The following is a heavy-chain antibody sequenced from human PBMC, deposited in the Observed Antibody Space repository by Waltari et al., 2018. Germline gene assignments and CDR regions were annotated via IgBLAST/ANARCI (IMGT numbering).Heavy chain of an antibody. V-gene: IGHV3-74*02. D-gene: IGHD3-22*01. Sequence: EVQLVESGGDLVQPGGSLRLSCAGSGFTFNTYWMHWVRQVPGKGLVWVSRINPHGTSTNYADSGKGRFTISRDNAKNTLYLQMNSLRAEDTAVYYCARGHYDSSGYYLSYYYGLDVWGQGTTVTVSS. CDR2: INPHGTST. J-gene: IGHJ6*02. CDR3: ARGHYDSSGYYLSYYYGLDV. CDR1: GFTFNTYW.